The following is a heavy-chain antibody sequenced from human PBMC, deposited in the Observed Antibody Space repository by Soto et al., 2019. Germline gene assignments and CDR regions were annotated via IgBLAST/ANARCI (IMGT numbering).Heavy chain of an antibody. D-gene: IGHD6-6*01. V-gene: IGHV3-23*01. CDR3: AKGASSSSSPILYFQH. CDR1: GFTFTRYS. J-gene: IGHJ1*01. CDR2: ISGSGGST. Sequence: GGSLRLSCAASGFTFTRYSMNWVRQAPGKGLEWASAISGSGGSTYYADSVKGRFTISRDNSKNTLYLQMNSLRAEDTAVYYCAKGASSSSSPILYFQHWGQGTLVTVSS.